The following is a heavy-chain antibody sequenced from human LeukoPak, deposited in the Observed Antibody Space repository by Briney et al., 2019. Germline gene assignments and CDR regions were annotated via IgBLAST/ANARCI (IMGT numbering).Heavy chain of an antibody. CDR1: GFSFSDHY. J-gene: IGHJ3*02. V-gene: IGHV3-72*01. Sequence: PGGSPRLSCAVSGFSFSDHYMDWVRQAPGKGLEWVGRTRNKANSYTTEYAASVKGRFTISRDDSKSSLYLQINSLKTEDTAVYYCAISLTSTYTFDIWGQGTMVTVSS. D-gene: IGHD3-9*01. CDR2: TRNKANSYTT. CDR3: AISLTSTYTFDI.